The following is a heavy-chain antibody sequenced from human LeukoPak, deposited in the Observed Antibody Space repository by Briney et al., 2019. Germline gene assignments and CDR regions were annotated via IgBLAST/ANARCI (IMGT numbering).Heavy chain of an antibody. V-gene: IGHV4-59*11. J-gene: IGHJ6*03. CDR2: MHYSGSN. CDR1: GASTSSHY. CDR3: ARVADVGYYYYLDV. D-gene: IGHD3-10*02. Sequence: SETLSLTCTVSGASTSSHYWSWIRQPPGKGLEWIGYMHYSGSNSYNPSLKSRVTISVDTSENQISLTVSSVTAADTAVYYCARVADVGYYYYLDVGGKGTTVIVS.